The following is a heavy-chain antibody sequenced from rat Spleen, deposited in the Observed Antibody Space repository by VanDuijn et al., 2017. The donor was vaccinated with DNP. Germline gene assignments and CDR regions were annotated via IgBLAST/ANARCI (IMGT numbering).Heavy chain of an antibody. Sequence: EVHLVESGGGLVQPGRSLKLSCVASGFTFSKYGMAWVRQAPTKGLEWVASISTSGEYTHYGDSVKGRFTISRDNGKDTQYLQMDSLRPEDTATYYCATGVYGGYEDWFAYWGQGTLVTVSS. CDR3: ATGVYGGYEDWFAY. CDR2: ISTSGEYT. D-gene: IGHD1-11*01. J-gene: IGHJ3*01. V-gene: IGHV5S13*01. CDR1: GFTFSKYG.